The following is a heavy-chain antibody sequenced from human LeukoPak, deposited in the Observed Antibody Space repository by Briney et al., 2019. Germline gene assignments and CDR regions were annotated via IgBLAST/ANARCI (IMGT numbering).Heavy chain of an antibody. Sequence: RSGGSLRLSCAASGFTFSSYWMHWVRQAPGKGLVWVSRINSDGSSTSYADSVKGRFTTSRDNAKNTLYLQMNSLRAEDTAVYYCTRGSRAQGNAFDIWGQGTMVTVSS. CDR2: INSDGSST. J-gene: IGHJ3*02. V-gene: IGHV3-74*01. D-gene: IGHD3-10*01. CDR1: GFTFSSYW. CDR3: TRGSRAQGNAFDI.